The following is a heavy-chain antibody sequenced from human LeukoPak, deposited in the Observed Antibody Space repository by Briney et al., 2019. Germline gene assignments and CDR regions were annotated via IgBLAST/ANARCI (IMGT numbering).Heavy chain of an antibody. CDR2: INHSGST. D-gene: IGHD5-18*01. J-gene: IGHJ6*03. Sequence: PSETLSLTCAVYGGSFSGYYWSWIRQPPGKGLEWIGEINHSGSTNYNPSLKSRVTISVDTSKNQFSLKLSSVTAADTAVYYCARTRPGYSYGEYYYYMDVWGKGTTVTISS. CDR3: ARTRPGYSYGEYYYYMDV. V-gene: IGHV4-34*01. CDR1: GGSFSGYY.